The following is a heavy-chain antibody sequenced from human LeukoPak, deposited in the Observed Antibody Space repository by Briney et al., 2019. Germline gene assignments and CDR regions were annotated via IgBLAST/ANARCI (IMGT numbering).Heavy chain of an antibody. CDR1: GGSMSNYY. V-gene: IGHV4-4*07. CDR2: ISNSGST. CDR3: ARQIPVYDILTGYYRNYYFDY. J-gene: IGHJ4*02. Sequence: KSSETLSLTCTVSGGSMSNYYWSWIRQPAGKGLEWIGRISNSGSTNYNIALKSRLTMSVDTSKNQFSVRVSSVTAADTAMYYCARQIPVYDILTGYYRNYYFDYWGQGTLVTVSS. D-gene: IGHD3-9*01.